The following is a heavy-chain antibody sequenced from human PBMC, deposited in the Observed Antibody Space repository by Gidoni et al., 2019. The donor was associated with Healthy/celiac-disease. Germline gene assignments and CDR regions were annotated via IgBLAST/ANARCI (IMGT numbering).Heavy chain of an antibody. D-gene: IGHD5-18*01. V-gene: IGHV3-23*01. CDR2: IGGSGGST. J-gene: IGHJ4*02. CDR1: VFPFISHA. CDR3: AKVGLNGYSYGSYYFDY. Sequence: EVQLLESGGGLVQPGGSLRLSAAPSVFPFISHAMTCGRLPPRPGGGVGKAPGRGGEWVSAIGGSGGSTYYADSVKGRFTIPRDNSKNTLYLQMNSLRAEDTAVYYCAKVGLNGYSYGSYYFDYWGQGTLVTVSS.